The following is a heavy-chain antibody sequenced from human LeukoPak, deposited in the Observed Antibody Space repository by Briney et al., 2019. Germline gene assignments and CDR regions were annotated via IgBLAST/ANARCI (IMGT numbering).Heavy chain of an antibody. CDR3: ARGNYDFWSGYYNWFDP. CDR2: IHYSGST. V-gene: IGHV4-59*13. J-gene: IGHJ5*02. Sequence: PSETPSLTCTVSGVSISTDYWTWVRQSPGKGLEWIGYIHYSGSTSYNPSLKSRVTISVDTSKNQFSLKLSSVTAADTAVYYCARGNYDFWSGYYNWFDPWGQGTLVTVSS. CDR1: GVSISTDY. D-gene: IGHD3-3*01.